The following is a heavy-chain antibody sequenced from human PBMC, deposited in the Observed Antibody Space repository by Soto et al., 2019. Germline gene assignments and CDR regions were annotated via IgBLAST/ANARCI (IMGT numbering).Heavy chain of an antibody. CDR2: IIPILGTA. V-gene: IGHV1-69*13. Sequence: ASVKVSCKASGGTFSSYAISWVRQAPGQGLEWMGGIIPILGTANYAQKFQGRVTITADESTSTAYMELSSLRSEDTAVYYCARGGYGDYVFDYWGQGTLVTVSS. CDR1: GGTFSSYA. J-gene: IGHJ4*02. CDR3: ARGGYGDYVFDY. D-gene: IGHD4-17*01.